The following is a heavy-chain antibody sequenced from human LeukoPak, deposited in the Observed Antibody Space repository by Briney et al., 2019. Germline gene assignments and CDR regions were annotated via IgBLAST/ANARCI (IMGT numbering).Heavy chain of an antibody. CDR3: ARDRNTGVIRGRYYFDY. CDR2: INPSGGST. Sequence: GASVKVSCKASGYTFTSYYMHWVRQAPGQGLERMGIINPSGGSTSYAQKFQGRVTMTRDTSTSTVYMELSSLRSEDTAVYYCARDRNTGVIRGRYYFDYWGQGTLVTVSS. V-gene: IGHV1-46*01. J-gene: IGHJ4*02. D-gene: IGHD3-16*02. CDR1: GYTFTSYY.